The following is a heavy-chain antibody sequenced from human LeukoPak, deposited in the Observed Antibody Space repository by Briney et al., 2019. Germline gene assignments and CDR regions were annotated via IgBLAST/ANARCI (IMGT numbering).Heavy chain of an antibody. Sequence: GGSLRLSCRFSGLSFGDSAVTWVRQAPGKGLEWVGCTRSKVYRGSTDYAASVKDRFIISRDESNSIAYLQTDRLRIEDTAVYYCARGERDFDYWGQGTLVTVSS. CDR2: TRSKVYRGST. V-gene: IGHV3-49*04. CDR3: ARGERDFDY. D-gene: IGHD3-16*01. CDR1: GLSFGDSA. J-gene: IGHJ4*02.